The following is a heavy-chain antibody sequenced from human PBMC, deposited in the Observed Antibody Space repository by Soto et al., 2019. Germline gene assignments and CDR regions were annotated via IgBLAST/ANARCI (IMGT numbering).Heavy chain of an antibody. J-gene: IGHJ4*02. CDR3: ASKSGLDCHSGRGCFSLDV. CDR1: GETLNSNP. Sequence: QVQLVQSGAEVKKPGSSLKVSCKVFGETLNSNPIGWVRQAPGQGLEWVGGIVPLSDRTNYAQELQGRVTVTADGSTSTVYMELSNLKSDDTAVYYCASKSGLDCHSGRGCFSLDVWGQGSLITVSS. D-gene: IGHD2-15*01. V-gene: IGHV1-69*01. CDR2: IVPLSDRT.